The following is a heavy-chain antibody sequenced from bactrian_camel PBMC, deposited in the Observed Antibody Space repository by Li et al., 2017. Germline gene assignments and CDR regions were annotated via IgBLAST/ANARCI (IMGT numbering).Heavy chain of an antibody. D-gene: IGHD2*01. CDR2: LVLVGDPAT. CDR3: AADPMNAAWYTMSQYVY. J-gene: IGHJ4*01. V-gene: IGHV3S26*01. CDR1: GLDVSTYC. Sequence: HVQLVESGGGSVQAGGSLRLSCVASGLDVSTYCMAWFRQAPGEEHEGVASLVLVGDPATKYADSVKGRFTISRDSAKNTLYLQMHSLKPDDTAMYYCAADPMNAAWYTMSQYVYWGQGTQVTVS.